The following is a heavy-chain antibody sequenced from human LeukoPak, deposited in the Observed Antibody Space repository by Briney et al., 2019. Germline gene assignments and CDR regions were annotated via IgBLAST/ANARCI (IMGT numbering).Heavy chain of an antibody. J-gene: IGHJ5*02. V-gene: IGHV3-74*01. CDR3: ARASNYFDSRGLHWFDP. D-gene: IGHD3-22*01. CDR1: GFTFSSYE. CDR2: IDGDGSRT. Sequence: PGGSLRLSCAASGFTFSSYEMNWVRQAPGKGLVWVSRIDGDGSRTSYADSVKGRFTISRDNAKSTLYLQMNSLRAEDTAMYYCARASNYFDSRGLHWFDPWGQGTLVTVSS.